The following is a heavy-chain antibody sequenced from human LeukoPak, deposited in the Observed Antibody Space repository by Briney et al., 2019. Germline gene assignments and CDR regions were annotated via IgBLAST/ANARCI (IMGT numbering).Heavy chain of an antibody. CDR3: AREGQLERRGGDAFDI. V-gene: IGHV3-48*04. D-gene: IGHD1-1*01. CDR1: GFIFSNYG. CDR2: ISSGSSTI. J-gene: IGHJ4*02. Sequence: GKSLRLSCAASGFIFSNYGMHWVRQAPGKGLEWVSYISSGSSTIYYADSVKGRFTISRDNAKNSLYLQMNSLRAEDTAVYYCAREGQLERRGGDAFDIWGQGTLVTVSS.